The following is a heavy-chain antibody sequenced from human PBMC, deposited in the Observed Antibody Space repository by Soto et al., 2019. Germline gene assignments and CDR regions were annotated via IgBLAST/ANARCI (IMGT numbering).Heavy chain of an antibody. V-gene: IGHV3-48*02. J-gene: IGHJ4*02. Sequence: PGGSLRLSCAASGFTFSTYSINWVRQAPGKGLECVSYISSSSRTIYYADSVKGRFTISRDNAKNSLSLQMNSLRDEDTAVYYCARDYYDSSGYFGYWGQGALVTVSS. CDR2: ISSSSRTI. CDR1: GFTFSTYS. CDR3: ARDYYDSSGYFGY. D-gene: IGHD3-22*01.